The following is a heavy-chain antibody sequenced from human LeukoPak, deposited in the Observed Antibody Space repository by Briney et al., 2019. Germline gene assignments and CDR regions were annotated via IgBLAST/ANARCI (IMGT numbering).Heavy chain of an antibody. J-gene: IGHJ4*02. CDR3: ARGFGYGNTGSFDY. D-gene: IGHD5-12*01. Sequence: PSETLSLTCTVSGGSISSYYWSWIRQPPGKGLEWIGYIHYRGSTTYNPSLKSRATISVDTSKNQFSLKLSSVTAADTAVYYCARGFGYGNTGSFDYWGQGTLVTVSS. CDR1: GGSISSYY. CDR2: IHYRGST. V-gene: IGHV4-59*01.